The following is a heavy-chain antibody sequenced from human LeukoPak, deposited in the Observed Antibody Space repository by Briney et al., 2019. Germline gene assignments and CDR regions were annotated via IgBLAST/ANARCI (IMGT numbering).Heavy chain of an antibody. CDR1: GGSLSGYY. CDR2: IHHGGST. Sequence: SETLSLTCAVYGGSLSGYYWSWIRQPPGKGLEWIGEIHHGGSTKYHPALTSRVTISVDTSKNQFSLKLSSVTAADTAVYYCARGYSSSWRAGRHGMDVWGQGTTVTVSS. J-gene: IGHJ6*02. CDR3: ARGYSSSWRAGRHGMDV. D-gene: IGHD6-13*01. V-gene: IGHV4-34*01.